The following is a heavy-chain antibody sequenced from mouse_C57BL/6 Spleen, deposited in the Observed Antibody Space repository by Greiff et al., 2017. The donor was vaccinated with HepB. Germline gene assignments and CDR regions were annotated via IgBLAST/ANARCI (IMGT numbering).Heavy chain of an antibody. CDR3: ARTRIPDPYYFDY. CDR1: GYTFTSYW. J-gene: IGHJ2*01. Sequence: QVQLQQSGAELAKPGASVKLSCKASGYTFTSYWMHWVKQRPGQGLEWIGYINPSSGYTKYNQKFKDKATLTADKSSSTAYMQLSSLTYEDSAVYYCARTRIPDPYYFDYWGQGTTLTVSS. V-gene: IGHV1-7*01. CDR2: INPSSGYT.